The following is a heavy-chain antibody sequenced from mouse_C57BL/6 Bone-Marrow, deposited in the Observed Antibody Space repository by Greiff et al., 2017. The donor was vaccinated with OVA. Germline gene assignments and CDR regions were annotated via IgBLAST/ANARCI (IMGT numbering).Heavy chain of an antibody. Sequence: QVQLQQPGAELVRPGTSVKVSCKASGYAFTNYLIEWVKQRPGQGLEWIGVINPGSGGTNYNEKFKGKATLTADKSSSTAYMQLSSLTSEDSAVYVGARWLIGYYYAMDYWGQGTSVTVSS. CDR1: GYAFTNYL. D-gene: IGHD2-2*01. CDR2: INPGSGGT. J-gene: IGHJ4*01. CDR3: ARWLIGYYYAMDY. V-gene: IGHV1-54*01.